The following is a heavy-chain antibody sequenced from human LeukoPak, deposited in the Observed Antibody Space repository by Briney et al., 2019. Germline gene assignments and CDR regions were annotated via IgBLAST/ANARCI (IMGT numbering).Heavy chain of an antibody. D-gene: IGHD6-19*01. CDR3: TTHRDYSSGFNFDY. Sequence: PGGSLRLSCATSGFIFSNAWMSWVRQAPGKGLEWVGHSESKVDGRTPDYAAPVKGRFIISRDDSRSTLYLQMNSLKTEDTAVYYCTTHRDYSSGFNFDYWGQGALVTVSS. J-gene: IGHJ4*02. CDR1: GFIFSNAW. V-gene: IGHV3-15*04. CDR2: SESKVDGRTP.